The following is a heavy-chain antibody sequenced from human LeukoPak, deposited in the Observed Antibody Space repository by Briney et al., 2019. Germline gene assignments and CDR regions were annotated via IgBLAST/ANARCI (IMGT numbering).Heavy chain of an antibody. CDR1: GFTFSRYA. Sequence: GGSLRLSCAASGFTFSRYAMSWVRQAPGKGLEWVSAISGSGGSTYYADSVKGRFTISRDNSKNTLYLQMNSLRAEDTAVYYCAKSDLPTSSGGDFYNFDYWGQGTLVTVSS. CDR2: ISGSGGST. D-gene: IGHD2-21*02. V-gene: IGHV3-23*01. J-gene: IGHJ4*02. CDR3: AKSDLPTSSGGDFYNFDY.